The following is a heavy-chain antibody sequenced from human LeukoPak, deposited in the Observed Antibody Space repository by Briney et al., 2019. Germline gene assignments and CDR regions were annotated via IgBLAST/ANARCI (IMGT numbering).Heavy chain of an antibody. D-gene: IGHD3-9*01. CDR1: GDSVSGNRAT. CDR2: IYYRSKWYS. Sequence: SQTLSLTCAISGDSVSGNRATWNWLRQSPSRGLEWLGRIYYRSKWYSDYAVSVIGRITINPDTSKNQFSLLLNSVTPEDTAVYFCGRAEHDWGSDYWGQGTLVTVSS. J-gene: IGHJ4*02. CDR3: GRAEHDWGSDY. V-gene: IGHV6-1*01.